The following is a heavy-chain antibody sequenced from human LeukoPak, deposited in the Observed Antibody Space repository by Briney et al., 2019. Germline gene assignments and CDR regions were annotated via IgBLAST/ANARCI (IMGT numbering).Heavy chain of an antibody. D-gene: IGHD3-10*01. J-gene: IGHJ4*02. CDR2: LYYSGST. CDR1: GGSISSSSYY. V-gene: IGHV4-39*07. Sequence: SETLSLTCTVSGGSISSSSYYWDWIRQPPGKGLEWIGSLYYSGSTNYNPSLKSRVTISVDTSKNQFSLKLSSVTAADTAVYYCARVPMVRGVIISTSFDYWGQGTLVTVSS. CDR3: ARVPMVRGVIISTSFDY.